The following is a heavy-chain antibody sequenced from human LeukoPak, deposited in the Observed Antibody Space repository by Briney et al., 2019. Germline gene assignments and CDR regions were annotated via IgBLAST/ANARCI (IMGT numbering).Heavy chain of an antibody. CDR2: ISYDGSNK. CDR1: GFTFSSYA. D-gene: IGHD6-19*01. V-gene: IGHV3-30-3*01. CDR3: ARDPPSEQWPPLQYFQH. Sequence: PGGSLRLSCAASGFTFSSYAMHWVRQAPGKGLEGVPVISYDGSNKYYADSAKGRFTISRDNSKNTLYLQMNSLRAEDTAVYYCARDPPSEQWPPLQYFQHWGQGTLATVSS. J-gene: IGHJ1*01.